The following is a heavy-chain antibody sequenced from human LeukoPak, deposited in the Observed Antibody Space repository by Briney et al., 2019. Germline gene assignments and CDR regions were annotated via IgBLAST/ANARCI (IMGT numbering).Heavy chain of an antibody. CDR1: GFTFSNYA. J-gene: IGHJ4*02. CDR3: AKWGDYDVLTGYYVSDY. Sequence: GASLRLSCAASGFTFSNYAMSWVRQAPGKGLEWVSAITGSGGNTYYADSVKGRFTISRDNSRNTVFLQMNSLRAEDTAVYYCAKWGDYDVLTGYYVSDYWVQGTLVTVSS. D-gene: IGHD3-9*01. V-gene: IGHV3-23*01. CDR2: ITGSGGNT.